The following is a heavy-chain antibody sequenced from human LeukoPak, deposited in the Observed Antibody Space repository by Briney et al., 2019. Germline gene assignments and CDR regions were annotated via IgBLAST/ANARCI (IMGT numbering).Heavy chain of an antibody. D-gene: IGHD3-22*01. CDR2: ISSSGSAI. CDR3: AKGGYFYDSSDAY. Sequence: GGSLRLSCAAPGFTFSSYEMNWVRQAPGKGLVWLSYISSSGSAIYYADSVKGRFTISRDNAKNSLYLQMNSLRAEDTAVYYCAKGGYFYDSSDAYWGQGTLVTVSS. CDR1: GFTFSSYE. V-gene: IGHV3-48*03. J-gene: IGHJ4*02.